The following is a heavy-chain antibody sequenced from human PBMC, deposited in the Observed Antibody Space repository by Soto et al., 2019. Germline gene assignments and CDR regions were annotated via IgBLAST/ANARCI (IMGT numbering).Heavy chain of an antibody. CDR1: GSAITRYY. V-gene: IGHV1-46*01. Sequence: QVDLVQSGAEVKKPGASVTISCKASGSAITRYYIHWVRQAPGRGLEWMGIINPGGGSASYAQKFQDRVTIDKDTSTGTVYMDLRSLSTEDTAVYYCARDTCGWSLNGLDIWGQGTTVNVSS. D-gene: IGHD6-19*01. CDR3: ARDTCGWSLNGLDI. J-gene: IGHJ6*02. CDR2: INPGGGSA.